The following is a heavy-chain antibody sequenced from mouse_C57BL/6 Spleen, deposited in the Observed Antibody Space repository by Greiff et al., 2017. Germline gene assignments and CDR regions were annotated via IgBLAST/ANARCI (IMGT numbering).Heavy chain of an antibody. Sequence: EVQVVESGGGLVQPKGSLKLSCAASGFSFNTYAMNWVRQAPGKGLEWVARIRSKSNNYATYYADSVKDRFTISRDDSESMLYLQMNNLKTEDTAMYYCVRQRIYYDYDDAMDYWGQGTSVTVSS. D-gene: IGHD2-4*01. CDR2: IRSKSNNYAT. J-gene: IGHJ4*01. V-gene: IGHV10-1*01. CDR3: VRQRIYYDYDDAMDY. CDR1: GFSFNTYA.